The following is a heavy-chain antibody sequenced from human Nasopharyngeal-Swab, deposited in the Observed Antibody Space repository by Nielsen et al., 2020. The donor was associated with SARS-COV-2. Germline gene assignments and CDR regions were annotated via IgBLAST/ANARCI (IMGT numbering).Heavy chain of an antibody. Sequence: ASVKVSCKASGYTFTSYYLHWVRQAPGQGLEWMGIINPSGGSATYAQKFQRRVTFTRDTSTTKFYMELSSLRSEDTAVYYCARGPVAVVVADNYFDHWGQGTLVTVSS. CDR3: ARGPVAVVVADNYFDH. J-gene: IGHJ4*02. CDR2: INPSGGSA. V-gene: IGHV1-46*01. CDR1: GYTFTSYY. D-gene: IGHD2-15*01.